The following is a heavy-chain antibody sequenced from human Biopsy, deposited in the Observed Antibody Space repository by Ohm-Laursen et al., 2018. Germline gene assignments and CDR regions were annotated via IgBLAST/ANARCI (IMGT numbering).Heavy chain of an antibody. CDR3: ARNTGWYGDLYYFDD. D-gene: IGHD6-19*01. CDR1: GYSFTSYY. Sequence: ESSVKVSCKASGYSFTSYYMHWVQQAPGPGLEWMGMINPSGSTTSYPQIFQGRVTMTRDTSKSTVYMELSSLRSADTAVYFCARNTGWYGDLYYFDDWGQGTLVTVSS. J-gene: IGHJ4*02. CDR2: INPSGSTT. V-gene: IGHV1-46*01.